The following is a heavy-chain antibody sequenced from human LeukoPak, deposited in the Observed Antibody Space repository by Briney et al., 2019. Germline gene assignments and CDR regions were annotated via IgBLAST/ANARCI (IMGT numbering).Heavy chain of an antibody. V-gene: IGHV3-74*01. CDR1: GFTFSNYW. Sequence: GGSLRLSCAASGFTFSNYWMHWVRQAPGKGLVWVSRINIDGSSTNNADSVKGRFTISRDNAKNTLYLQMNSLRAEDTAVYYCAKDSYSKGDFWGQGVLVTVSS. CDR2: INIDGSST. D-gene: IGHD6-13*01. J-gene: IGHJ4*02. CDR3: AKDSYSKGDF.